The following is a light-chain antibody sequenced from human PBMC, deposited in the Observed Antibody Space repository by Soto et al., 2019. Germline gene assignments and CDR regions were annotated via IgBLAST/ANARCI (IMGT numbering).Light chain of an antibody. Sequence: QSVLTQPASVSGSPGQSITISCTGTSNDIKNYNLVSWYQQHPGKAPKLMIYEGSKRPSGVSNRFSGSKSGTTASLTISGLQADDEADYYCYSYATYSTFVVFGGGTKVTVL. V-gene: IGLV2-23*03. CDR3: YSYATYSTFVV. CDR1: SNDIKNYNL. CDR2: EGS. J-gene: IGLJ2*01.